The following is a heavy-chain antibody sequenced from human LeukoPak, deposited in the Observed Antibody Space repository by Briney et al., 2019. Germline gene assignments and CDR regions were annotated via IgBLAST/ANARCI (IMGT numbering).Heavy chain of an antibody. D-gene: IGHD6-13*01. CDR1: GFTFTDYW. V-gene: IGHV3-7*01. J-gene: IGHJ4*01. CDR2: IRQDGSEK. CDR3: ARDGTAAGLYFDL. Sequence: GGSLRLSCAVAGFTFTDYWMNWVRQAPGKGPEWVASIRQDGSEKTYVDSVKGRFTISRDNTKNSLSLQLNGLRAEDTAVYYCARDGTAAGLYFDLWGQGTLVTVSS.